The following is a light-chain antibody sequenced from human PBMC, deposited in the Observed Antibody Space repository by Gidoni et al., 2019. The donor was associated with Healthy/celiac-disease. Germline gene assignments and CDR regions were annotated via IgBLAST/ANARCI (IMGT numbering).Light chain of an antibody. Sequence: QPVLTQPPSASGTPGQRVTISCSGSSPNIGSNTVNWYQKLPGTAPKLLIYSNNQRPSGVPDRFSGSKSGTSASLAISGLQSEDEADYYCAAWDDSLNARVFGGGTKLTVL. CDR1: SPNIGSNT. CDR2: SNN. CDR3: AAWDDSLNARV. V-gene: IGLV1-44*01. J-gene: IGLJ3*02.